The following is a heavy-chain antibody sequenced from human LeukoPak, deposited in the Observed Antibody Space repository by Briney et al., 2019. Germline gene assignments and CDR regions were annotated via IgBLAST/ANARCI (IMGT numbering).Heavy chain of an antibody. V-gene: IGHV3-7*01. J-gene: IGHJ4*02. D-gene: IGHD1-26*01. CDR2: IKQDGSEK. Sequence: GGSLRLSCAASGFTFSSYSMNWVRQAPGKGLEWVANIKQDGSEKYYVDSVKGRFTISRDNAKNSLYLQMNSLRAEDTAVYYCARGVRYSGSSICFDYWGQGTLVTVSS. CDR1: GFTFSSYS. CDR3: ARGVRYSGSSICFDY.